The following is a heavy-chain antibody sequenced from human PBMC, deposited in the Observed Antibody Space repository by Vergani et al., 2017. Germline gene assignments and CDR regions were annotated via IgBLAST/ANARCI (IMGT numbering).Heavy chain of an antibody. Sequence: EVQLVESGGGLVQPGRSLRLSCTASGFTFGDYAMSWVRQAPGKGLEWVGFIRSKAYGGTTEYAASVKGRFTISRDDSKSIDYLQMNSLKTEDTDVYYCTSEAYSSSWNEWGVYYYYMDVWGKGTTVTVS. CDR3: TSEAYSSSWNEWGVYYYYMDV. CDR1: GFTFGDYA. D-gene: IGHD6-13*01. J-gene: IGHJ6*03. CDR2: IRSKAYGGTT. V-gene: IGHV3-49*04.